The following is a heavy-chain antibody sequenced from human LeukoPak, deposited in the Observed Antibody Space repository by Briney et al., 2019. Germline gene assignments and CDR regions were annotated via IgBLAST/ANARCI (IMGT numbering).Heavy chain of an antibody. CDR2: IYYSESA. CDR3: ARAGDFGYIDY. D-gene: IGHD3-3*01. V-gene: IGHV4-59*01. Sequence: SETLSLTCTVSGGSISSYYWSWIRQPPGEGLEWIGHIYYSESANYSPSLKSRVTISVDTSKNQFSLKLSSVTAADTAVYYCARAGDFGYIDYWGQGTLVTVSS. J-gene: IGHJ4*02. CDR1: GGSISSYY.